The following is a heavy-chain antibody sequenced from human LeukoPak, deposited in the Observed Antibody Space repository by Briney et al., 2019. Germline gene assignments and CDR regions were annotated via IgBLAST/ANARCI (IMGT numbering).Heavy chain of an antibody. CDR2: IYTSGST. CDR3: ARAAPYYYDSSGYSFDY. Sequence: SETLSLTCAVSGGFVSTTSYYWSWIRQPAGKGLEWIGRIYTSGSTNYNPSFKSRVTMSVDTSKNQFSLKLSSVTAADTAVYYCARAAPYYYDSSGYSFDYWGQGTLVTVSS. V-gene: IGHV4-61*02. CDR1: GGFVSTTSYY. J-gene: IGHJ4*02. D-gene: IGHD3-22*01.